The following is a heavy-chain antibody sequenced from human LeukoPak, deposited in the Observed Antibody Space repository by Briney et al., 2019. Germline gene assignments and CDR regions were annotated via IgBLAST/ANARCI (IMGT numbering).Heavy chain of an antibody. V-gene: IGHV3-33*01. Sequence: PTGGSLRLSCAASGFTFSNNGMHWVRQAPGKGLEWVAVIWYDGSKQYYADSVKGRFTISRDNSENTLYLQMNSLRVEDTGVYHCARDTRRGYYNGMDVWGQGTTVTVSS. CDR1: GFTFSNNG. CDR2: IWYDGSKQ. D-gene: IGHD5-12*01. J-gene: IGHJ6*02. CDR3: ARDTRRGYYNGMDV.